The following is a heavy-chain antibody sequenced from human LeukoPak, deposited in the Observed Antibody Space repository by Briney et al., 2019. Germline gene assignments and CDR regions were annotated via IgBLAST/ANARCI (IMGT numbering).Heavy chain of an antibody. CDR1: GYTFTNYG. J-gene: IGHJ6*03. Sequence: ASVTVSCKTSGYTFTNYGISWVRQAPGQGLEWMGWMNPNSGNTGYAQKFQGRVTMTRNTSISTAYMELSSMRSEDTAVYYCARSFTETHSYYYYYMDVWGKGTTVTISS. V-gene: IGHV1-8*02. CDR2: MNPNSGNT. CDR3: ARSFTETHSYYYYYMDV.